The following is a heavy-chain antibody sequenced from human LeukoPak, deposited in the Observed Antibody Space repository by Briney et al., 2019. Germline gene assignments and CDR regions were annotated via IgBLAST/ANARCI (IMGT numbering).Heavy chain of an antibody. CDR2: ISSSSSTI. Sequence: GGSLRLSCAASGFTFSSYSMNWVRQAPGKGLEWVSYISSSSSTIYYADSVKGRFTISRDNSKNTLYLQMNSLRAEDTAVYYCAKYPDSSGYFLPFDYWGQGTLVTVSS. CDR1: GFTFSSYS. CDR3: AKYPDSSGYFLPFDY. V-gene: IGHV3-48*01. J-gene: IGHJ4*02. D-gene: IGHD3-22*01.